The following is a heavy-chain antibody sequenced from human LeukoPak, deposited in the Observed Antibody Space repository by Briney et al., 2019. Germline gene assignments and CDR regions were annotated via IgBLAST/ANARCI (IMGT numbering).Heavy chain of an antibody. Sequence: PGGSLRLSCAASGFTFSSYGMHWVRQAPGKGLEWVAVIWYDGSNKYYADSVKGRFTISRDNSKNTLYLQMNSLRAEDTAVYYCASGSYYGSGSYYDSYYYYGMDVWGQGTTVTVSS. V-gene: IGHV3-33*01. J-gene: IGHJ6*02. CDR3: ASGSYYGSGSYYDSYYYYGMDV. CDR1: GFTFSSYG. D-gene: IGHD3-10*01. CDR2: IWYDGSNK.